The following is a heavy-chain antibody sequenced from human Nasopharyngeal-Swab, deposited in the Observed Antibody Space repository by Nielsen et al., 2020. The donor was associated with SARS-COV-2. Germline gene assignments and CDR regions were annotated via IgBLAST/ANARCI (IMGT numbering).Heavy chain of an antibody. D-gene: IGHD2-2*01. CDR2: IYNSGNT. V-gene: IGHV4-31*02. J-gene: IGHJ5*02. Sequence: WIRQPTGEGLEGIGYIYNSGNTDYNPSLKSRNIISVDTSENQFSLKLSSVTAADTAVYYCARTFPFCSSTNCPNWFAPWGQGTLVTVSS. CDR3: ARTFPFCSSTNCPNWFAP.